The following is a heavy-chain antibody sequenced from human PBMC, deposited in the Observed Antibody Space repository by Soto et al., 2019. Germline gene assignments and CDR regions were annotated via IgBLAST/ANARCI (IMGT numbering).Heavy chain of an antibody. Sequence: EVQLVESGGGLVQPGGSLRLSCEASGFAFITYSMNWVRQTPGKGLEWISYITSSSSAMYYADSVKGRFTISRDNAKNSLYLQMNSLRDEDTALYYCARDLSAFGDYFFDYWGQGALVTVSS. J-gene: IGHJ4*02. D-gene: IGHD4-17*01. V-gene: IGHV3-48*02. CDR1: GFAFITYS. CDR2: ITSSSSAM. CDR3: ARDLSAFGDYFFDY.